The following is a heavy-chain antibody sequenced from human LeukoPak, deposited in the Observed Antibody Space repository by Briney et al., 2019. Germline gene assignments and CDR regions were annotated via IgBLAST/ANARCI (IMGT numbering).Heavy chain of an antibody. CDR2: INHNGST. J-gene: IGHJ4*02. CDR1: GGSFSGYY. Sequence: PSETLSLTCALYGGSFSGYYWSWIRQPPGKGLEWLGEINHNGSTNYNPSLKSRVTISVDTSKNDFFLKLTSVTAADTAVYYCARVGLDISTHLDYWGQGTLVTVSS. D-gene: IGHD2-2*01. CDR3: ARVGLDISTHLDY. V-gene: IGHV4-34*01.